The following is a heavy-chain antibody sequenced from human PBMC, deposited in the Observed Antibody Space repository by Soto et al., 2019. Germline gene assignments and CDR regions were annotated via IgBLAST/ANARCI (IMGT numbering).Heavy chain of an antibody. CDR3: ARAITMMGDGFDI. CDR2: IYHSGST. Sequence: SETLSLTCAVSGGSISSGGYSWSWIRQPPGKGLEWIGYIYHSGSTYYNPSLKSRVTISVDRSKNQFSLKLSSVTAADTAVYYCARAITMMGDGFDIWGQGTMVTVS. D-gene: IGHD3-22*01. J-gene: IGHJ3*02. V-gene: IGHV4-30-2*01. CDR1: GGSISSGGYS.